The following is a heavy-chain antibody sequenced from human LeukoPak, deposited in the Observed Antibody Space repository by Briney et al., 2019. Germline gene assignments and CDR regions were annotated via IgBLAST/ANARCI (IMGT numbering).Heavy chain of an antibody. CDR1: GFTFSDYY. CDR2: ISSSSPRTI. J-gene: IGHJ5*02. D-gene: IGHD3-22*01. CDR3: ASGGYNSWFDP. V-gene: IGHV3-11*01. Sequence: GGSLRLSCAASGFTFSDYYMSWIRQAPGKGLEWVSYISSSSPRTIYYADSVKGRFTISRDNAQYSLYLQMNSLRAEDTAVYYCASGGYNSWFDPWGQGTLVTVSS.